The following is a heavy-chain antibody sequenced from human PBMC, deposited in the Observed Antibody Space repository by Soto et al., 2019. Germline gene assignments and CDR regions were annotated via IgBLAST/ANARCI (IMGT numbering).Heavy chain of an antibody. V-gene: IGHV3-7*01. CDR3: ARETPYGDYSDYYYMDV. J-gene: IGHJ6*03. CDR1: GFTLSPFW. CDR2: IKQDGSEK. D-gene: IGHD4-17*01. Sequence: GGSLRLSCAASGFTLSPFWMSWVRQAPGKGLEWVANIKQDGSEKYYVDSVKGRFTISRENAENSLYLQMNSLRAEVTAVYYCARETPYGDYSDYYYMDVWGKGTTVTVSS.